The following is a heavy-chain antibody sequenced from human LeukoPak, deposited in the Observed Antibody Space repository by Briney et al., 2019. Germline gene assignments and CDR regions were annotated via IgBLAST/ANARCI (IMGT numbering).Heavy chain of an antibody. Sequence: GASVKVSCKVSGYTLTELSMHWVRQAPGKGREWMGGFDPEDGETIYAQKFQGRVTMTEDTSTDTAYMELSSLRSEDTAVYYCATEGIVGATRSYFDYWGQGTLVTVSS. V-gene: IGHV1-24*01. D-gene: IGHD1-26*01. CDR3: ATEGIVGATRSYFDY. J-gene: IGHJ4*02. CDR1: GYTLTELS. CDR2: FDPEDGET.